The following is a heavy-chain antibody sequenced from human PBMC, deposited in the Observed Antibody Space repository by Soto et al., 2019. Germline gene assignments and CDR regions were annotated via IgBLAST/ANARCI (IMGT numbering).Heavy chain of an antibody. CDR3: ARIYSTSWSPFDY. J-gene: IGHJ4*01. D-gene: IGHD2-2*01. CDR1: GGSFSGYY. CDR2: INQSGST. V-gene: IGHV4-34*01. Sequence: SETLSLTCAVYGGSFSGYYWSWIRQPPGKGLEWIGEINQSGSTNYNPSLKSRITISVDTSKNQFSLKLSSVTAADTAVYYCARIYSTSWSPFDYLGHGTLLTVSS.